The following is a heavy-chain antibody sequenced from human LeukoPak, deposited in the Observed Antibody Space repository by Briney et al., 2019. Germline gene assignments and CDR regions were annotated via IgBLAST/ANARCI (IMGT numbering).Heavy chain of an antibody. D-gene: IGHD2-15*01. CDR1: GYTFTGYY. Sequence: ASVKVSCKASGYTFTGYYMHWVRQAPGQGLEWMGRINPNSGGTNYAQKFQGRVTMPRDTSISTAYMELSRLRSDDTAVYYCARGYLRGVVVVAATTGAFYGSWGQGTLVTVSS. CDR3: ARGYLRGVVVVAATTGAFYGS. CDR2: INPNSGGT. J-gene: IGHJ4*02. V-gene: IGHV1-2*06.